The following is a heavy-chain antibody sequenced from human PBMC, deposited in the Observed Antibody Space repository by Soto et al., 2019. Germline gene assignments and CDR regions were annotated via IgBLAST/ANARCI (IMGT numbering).Heavy chain of an antibody. CDR3: ARGPSGDKVDY. CDR2: IYNSGST. V-gene: IGHV4-30-4*01. D-gene: IGHD1-26*01. Sequence: QVQLQESGPGVVEPSQTLSLTCTVSGGSINNNGYFWSWIRQPPGSGLEWIGHIYNSGSTYSNPSLKRRXTXSXDTSKNKFSLKLSSVTAADTAVYYCARGPSGDKVDYWGQGTLVTVSS. J-gene: IGHJ4*02. CDR1: GGSINNNGYF.